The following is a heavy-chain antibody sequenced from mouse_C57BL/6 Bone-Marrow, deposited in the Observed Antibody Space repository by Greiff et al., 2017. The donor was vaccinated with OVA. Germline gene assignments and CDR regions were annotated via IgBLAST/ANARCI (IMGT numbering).Heavy chain of an antibody. J-gene: IGHJ3*01. Sequence: VQLKESGPELVKPGASVKISCKASGYSFTDYNMNWVKQSNGKSLEWIGVINPNYGTTSYNQKFKGKATLTVDQSSSTAYMQLNSLTSEDSAVYYCASVYGSSSWFAYWGQGTLVTVSA. D-gene: IGHD1-1*01. V-gene: IGHV1-39*01. CDR1: GYSFTDYN. CDR3: ASVYGSSSWFAY. CDR2: INPNYGTT.